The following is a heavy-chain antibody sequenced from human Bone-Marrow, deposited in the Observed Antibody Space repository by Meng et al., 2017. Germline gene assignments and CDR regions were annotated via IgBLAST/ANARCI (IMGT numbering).Heavy chain of an antibody. J-gene: IGHJ4*02. CDR3: ARSPIDKYDLSALPLDY. CDR1: GFTFSSYW. D-gene: IGHD3-22*01. Sequence: GESLKISCAASGFTFSSYWMSWVRQAPGKGLEWVANIKQDGSEKYYVDSVKGRFTISRDNAKNSLYLQMNSLRAEDTAVYYCARSPIDKYDLSALPLDYWGQGTLVTVYS. CDR2: IKQDGSEK. V-gene: IGHV3-7*01.